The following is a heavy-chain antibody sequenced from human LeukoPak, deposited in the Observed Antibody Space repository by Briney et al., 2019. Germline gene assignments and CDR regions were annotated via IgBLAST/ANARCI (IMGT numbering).Heavy chain of an antibody. J-gene: IGHJ5*02. Sequence: SETLSLTCTVSGGSISSHYWSWIRQPPGKGLEWIGYIYYSGSTNYNPSLKSRVTISVDTSKNQFSLKLSSVTAADTAVYYCARAAPRITIFGVSIHWFDPWGQGTLVTVSS. CDR1: GGSISSHY. V-gene: IGHV4-59*11. CDR3: ARAAPRITIFGVSIHWFDP. D-gene: IGHD3-3*01. CDR2: IYYSGST.